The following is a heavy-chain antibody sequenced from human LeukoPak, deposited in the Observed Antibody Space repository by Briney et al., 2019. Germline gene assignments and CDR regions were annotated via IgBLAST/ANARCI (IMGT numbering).Heavy chain of an antibody. J-gene: IGHJ3*02. CDR3: ARDGHFNTFHI. D-gene: IGHD2/OR15-2a*01. CDR1: GFTVSSNY. CDR2: IRQDGSDK. V-gene: IGHV3-7*03. Sequence: GGSLRLSCAASGFTVSSNYMNWVRQAPGKGLEWVANIRQDGSDKYYVDSVKGRFTISRDNAKTSLYLQMNSLRAEDTAVYYCARDGHFNTFHIWGQGTMVTVSS.